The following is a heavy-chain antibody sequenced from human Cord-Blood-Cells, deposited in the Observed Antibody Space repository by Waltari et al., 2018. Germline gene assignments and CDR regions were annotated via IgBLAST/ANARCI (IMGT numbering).Heavy chain of an antibody. Sequence: QVQLVQSGAEVKKPGASVKVSCKVSGYTLTELSMHWVRQAPGKGLEWMGGFDPEEGETIYAQKFQGRVTMTEDTSTDTAYMGLSSLRSEDMAVYYCATAVESSWYGTDAFDIWGQGTMVTVSS. V-gene: IGHV1-24*01. J-gene: IGHJ3*02. D-gene: IGHD6-13*01. CDR1: GYTLTELS. CDR3: ATAVESSWYGTDAFDI. CDR2: FDPEEGET.